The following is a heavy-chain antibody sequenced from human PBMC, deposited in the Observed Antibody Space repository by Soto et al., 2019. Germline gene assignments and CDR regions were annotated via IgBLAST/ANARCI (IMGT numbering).Heavy chain of an antibody. V-gene: IGHV4-30-4*01. D-gene: IGHD5-18*01. CDR3: VSSMDTSMTLRAT. CDR1: GVSISSGDYY. CDR2: IYYSASA. J-gene: IGHJ5*02. Sequence: SETLSLTCNVSGVSISSGDYYWTWIRQPPGEGLEWIGYIYYSASAYYNPSLRGRVTISVDTSKNQFSLQLSSVTAADTAVYYCVSSMDTSMTLRATWGQGTLVTVS.